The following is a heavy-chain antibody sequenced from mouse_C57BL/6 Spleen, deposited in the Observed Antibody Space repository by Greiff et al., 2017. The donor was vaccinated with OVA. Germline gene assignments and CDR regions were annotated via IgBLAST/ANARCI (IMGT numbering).Heavy chain of an antibody. J-gene: IGHJ3*01. Sequence: QVQLKESGAELVKPGASVKLSCKASGYTFTSYWMHWVKQRPGQGLEWIGMIHPNSGSTNYNEKFKSKATLTVDKSSSTAYMQLSSLTSEDSAVYYCARGGKGGAWFAYWGQGTLVTVSA. V-gene: IGHV1-64*01. D-gene: IGHD1-3*01. CDR2: IHPNSGST. CDR1: GYTFTSYW. CDR3: ARGGKGGAWFAY.